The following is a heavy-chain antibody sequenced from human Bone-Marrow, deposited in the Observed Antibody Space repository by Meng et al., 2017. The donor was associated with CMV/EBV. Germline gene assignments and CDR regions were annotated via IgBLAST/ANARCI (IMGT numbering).Heavy chain of an antibody. J-gene: IGHJ4*02. CDR1: GFTFSSYW. D-gene: IGHD6-6*01. CDR2: ISSSSSTI. V-gene: IGHV3-48*04. Sequence: GGSLRLSCAASGFTFSSYWMSWVRQAPGKGLEWVSYISSSSSTIYYADSVKGRFTISRDNAKNSLYLQMNSLRAEDTAGYYCARVLYSSSSPFDYWGQGTLVTVSS. CDR3: ARVLYSSSSPFDY.